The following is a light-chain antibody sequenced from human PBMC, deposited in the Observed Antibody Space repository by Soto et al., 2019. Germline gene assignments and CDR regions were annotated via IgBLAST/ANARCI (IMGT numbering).Light chain of an antibody. Sequence: DIQMTQSPSTLSASVGDRVTITCRASQSISSWLAWYQQKPGKAPKLLIYKASTLESGVPSRFSSSGSGTAFTRTISRLQPDDFATYYCQQSFTFGPGTKVDIK. J-gene: IGKJ3*01. CDR3: QQSFT. CDR1: QSISSW. CDR2: KAS. V-gene: IGKV1-5*03.